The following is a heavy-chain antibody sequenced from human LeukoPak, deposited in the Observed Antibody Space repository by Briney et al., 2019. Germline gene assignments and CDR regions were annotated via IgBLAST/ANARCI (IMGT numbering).Heavy chain of an antibody. J-gene: IGHJ4*02. CDR3: ARGDRIVVVTASDY. V-gene: IGHV3-23*01. CDR1: GFSFSTYW. CDR2: ISGSGNSI. Sequence: PGGSLRLSCAASGFSFSTYWMSWVRQAPGKGLEWVSGISGSGNSIYYADSVKGRFTISRDNSKNTLYLQINSLRAEDTAIYYCARGDRIVVVTASDYWGQGTLVTVSS. D-gene: IGHD2-21*02.